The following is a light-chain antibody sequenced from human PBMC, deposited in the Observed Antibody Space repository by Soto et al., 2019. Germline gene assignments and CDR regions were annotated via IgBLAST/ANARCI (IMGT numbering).Light chain of an antibody. V-gene: IGKV1-39*01. CDR3: QQSYSSPPT. Sequence: GDRVTIACRANQSIGSWLAWYQQKPGKAPKLLIFAASSLQSGVPSRFSGSRSGPDFTLTISSLQPEDFATYYCQQSYSSPPTFGQGTKVDI. CDR1: QSIGSW. CDR2: AAS. J-gene: IGKJ1*01.